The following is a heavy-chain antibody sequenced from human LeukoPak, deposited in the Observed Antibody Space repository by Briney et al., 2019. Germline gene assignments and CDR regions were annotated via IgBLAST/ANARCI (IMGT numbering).Heavy chain of an antibody. V-gene: IGHV1-2*02. CDR3: ASGYSGYDLNY. Sequence: GASVKVSCKTSDFRDYYMNWVRQAPGQGLEWLGWTNPKSGDTDYAQKFQGRVTMTRDTSINTAYMELSGLKPDDTAIYYCASGYSGYDLNYWGQGTQVTVSS. J-gene: IGHJ4*02. CDR2: TNPKSGDT. CDR1: DFRDYY. D-gene: IGHD5-12*01.